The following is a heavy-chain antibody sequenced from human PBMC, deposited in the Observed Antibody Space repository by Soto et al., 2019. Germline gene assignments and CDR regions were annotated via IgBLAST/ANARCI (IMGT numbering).Heavy chain of an antibody. V-gene: IGHV4-30-2*01. CDR1: SGSITSGGLS. CDR2: IYQSGVT. D-gene: IGHD2-2*01. J-gene: IGHJ5*02. Sequence: QLHLQESGAGLIKPSETLSLICAVSSGSITSGGLSWSWIRQTPGKGLEWIGFIYQSGVTSYTPSLTRRVTISLDTSKNHLSLKLSYVTAADTALYYCAGMPYTSCSRFDPWGQGALVTVSS. CDR3: AGMPYTSCSRFDP.